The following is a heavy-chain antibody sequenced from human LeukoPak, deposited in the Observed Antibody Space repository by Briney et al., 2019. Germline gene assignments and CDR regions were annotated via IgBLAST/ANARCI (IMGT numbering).Heavy chain of an antibody. Sequence: GGSLRLSCAASGFTFSSYAMSWVRQAPGKGLEWVSAISHDGGTPYYADSVKGRFTISRDSSKNTVYLQMNSLRAEDTAVYYCAKARDSLGELSFRGGQGTLVTVSS. V-gene: IGHV3-23*01. J-gene: IGHJ4*02. CDR3: AKARDSLGELSFR. CDR1: GFTFSSYA. CDR2: ISHDGGTP. D-gene: IGHD3-16*02.